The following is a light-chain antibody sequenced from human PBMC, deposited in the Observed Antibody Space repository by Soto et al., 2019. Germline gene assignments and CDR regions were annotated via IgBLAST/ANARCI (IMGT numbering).Light chain of an antibody. Sequence: IVMTQSPATLSVAPGVRVTFSCRASQGISKKVAWYQHKPGQAPRLLISAVSTGATGVPARFSGSGSGTEFTLTINSLQSGDCATYYCQQYHTWPVTFGGGTKVDNK. CDR2: AVS. V-gene: IGKV3-15*01. J-gene: IGKJ4*01. CDR1: QGISKK. CDR3: QQYHTWPVT.